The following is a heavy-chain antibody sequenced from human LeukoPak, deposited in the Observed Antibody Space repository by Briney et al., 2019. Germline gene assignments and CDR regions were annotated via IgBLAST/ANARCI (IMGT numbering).Heavy chain of an antibody. V-gene: IGHV3-23*01. CDR3: TTPGDSGWYNH. CDR2: ISRNGAHP. J-gene: IGHJ4*02. CDR1: GFTFSSYW. Sequence: GGSLRLSCAASGFTFSSYWMSWVRQAPGKGLEWVSVISRNGAHPYYIDSVRDRFTVSRDNSKNIMYLQMNSLRAEDAALYYCTTPGDSGWYNHWGQGTLVTVSS. D-gene: IGHD6-19*01.